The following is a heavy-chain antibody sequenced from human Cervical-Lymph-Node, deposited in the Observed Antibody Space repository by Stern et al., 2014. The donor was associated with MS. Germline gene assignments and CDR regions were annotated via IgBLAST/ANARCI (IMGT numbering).Heavy chain of an antibody. J-gene: IGHJ4*02. Sequence: VQLVDSGDEIRKPGASVKISCEASGHTFTTYYMHWVRQAPGQGLGWVALFNPSGGKTTYAQRFQGRVTVTGDTSTSTVYMELTGLRSEDTAVYYCARVLSLATSDSWGQGTLVIVSS. CDR1: GHTFTTYY. V-gene: IGHV1-46*01. CDR3: ARVLSLATSDS. D-gene: IGHD1-1*01. CDR2: FNPSGGKT.